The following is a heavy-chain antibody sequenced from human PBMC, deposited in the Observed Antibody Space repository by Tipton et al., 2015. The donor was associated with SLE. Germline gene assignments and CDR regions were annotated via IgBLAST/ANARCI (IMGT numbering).Heavy chain of an antibody. CDR2: ISYDGSNE. Sequence: SLRLSCAASGFTFNTYAMHWVRQAPGKGLEWVAVISYDGSNENYADSVKGRFTISRDNSKNTLYLQMNSLRAEDTAVYYCASSLLTGIDYWGQGTLVTVS. CDR3: ASSLLTGIDY. V-gene: IGHV3-30*04. J-gene: IGHJ4*02. CDR1: GFTFNTYA. D-gene: IGHD6-13*01.